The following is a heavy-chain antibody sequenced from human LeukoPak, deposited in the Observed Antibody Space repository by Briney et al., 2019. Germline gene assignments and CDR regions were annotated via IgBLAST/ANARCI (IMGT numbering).Heavy chain of an antibody. Sequence: PGGSLRLSCAASGFTFTNAWMTWVRQAPGKGLEWVGRIKSKADGETADYAAPVEGRFTMSRDDSKSTLYLQMNSLRTEDTAVYYCVPTYCSGDCYSAFDYWGQGTLVTVSS. CDR3: VPTYCSGDCYSAFDY. D-gene: IGHD2-21*02. V-gene: IGHV3-15*01. J-gene: IGHJ4*02. CDR2: IKSKADGETA. CDR1: GFTFTNAW.